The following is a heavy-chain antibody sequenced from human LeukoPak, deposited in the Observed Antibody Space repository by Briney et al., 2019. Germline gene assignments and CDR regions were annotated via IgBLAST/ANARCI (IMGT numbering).Heavy chain of an antibody. V-gene: IGHV1-8*01. Sequence: ASVKVSCKASGYTFTSYDINWVRQATGQGLEWMGWMNPNSGNTGYAQKFQGRVTMTRNTSISTAYMELSSLRSEDTAVYYCAREEYYYDSSGTYYFDYWGQGTLVTVSS. CDR3: AREEYYYDSSGTYYFDY. CDR1: GYTFTSYD. J-gene: IGHJ4*02. CDR2: MNPNSGNT. D-gene: IGHD3-22*01.